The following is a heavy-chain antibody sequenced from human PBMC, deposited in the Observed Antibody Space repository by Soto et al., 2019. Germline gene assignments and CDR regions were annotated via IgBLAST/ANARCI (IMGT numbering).Heavy chain of an antibody. Sequence: QVQLVQSGGEVKRPGASVKVSCQASGYTFSNYAISWVRQAPGQGRQWMGWVSAYSGNTKYAQILQGRLTLTTDTSTSTAYMELRTLTSDDTAVYYCTRDSPYNDFWGDVMESYSYTMDVWGQGTTVTVSS. CDR1: GYTFSNYA. J-gene: IGHJ6*02. CDR2: VSAYSGNT. V-gene: IGHV1-18*01. CDR3: TRDSPYNDFWGDVMESYSYTMDV. D-gene: IGHD3-3*01.